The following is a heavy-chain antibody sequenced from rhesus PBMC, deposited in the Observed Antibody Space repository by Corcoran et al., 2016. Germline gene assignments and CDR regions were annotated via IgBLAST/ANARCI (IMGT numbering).Heavy chain of an antibody. J-gene: IGHJ4*01. D-gene: IGHD6-31*01. CDR2: INSGGSN. CDR1: GYSISSGYY. CDR3: ARGRGWYYFDY. V-gene: IGHV4S14*01. Sequence: QVQLQESGPGLVKPSETLSLTCAVSGYSISSGYYWGWIRQPPGKGLEWVGHINSGGSNTLNPSLKSRVTISTDTSKNQFSLKLSSVTAADTAVYYCARGRGWYYFDYWGQGVLVTVSS.